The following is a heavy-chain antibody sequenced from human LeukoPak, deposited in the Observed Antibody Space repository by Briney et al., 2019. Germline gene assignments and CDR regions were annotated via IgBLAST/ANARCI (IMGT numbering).Heavy chain of an antibody. Sequence: GGSLRLSCAASGFTFSSYAMSWVRQAPGKGLEWVSAISGSGGSTYYADSVKGRFTISRDNSKDTLYLQMNSLRAEDTAVYYCAKVSARFLEWLFSPFDPWGQGTLVTVSS. D-gene: IGHD3-3*01. J-gene: IGHJ5*02. CDR2: ISGSGGST. V-gene: IGHV3-23*01. CDR1: GFTFSSYA. CDR3: AKVSARFLEWLFSPFDP.